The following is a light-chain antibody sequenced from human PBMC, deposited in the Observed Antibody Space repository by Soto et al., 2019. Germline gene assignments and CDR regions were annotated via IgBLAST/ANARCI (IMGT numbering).Light chain of an antibody. CDR2: GAS. V-gene: IGKV3-20*01. CDR3: QQYASSLT. Sequence: EIVLTQSPGSLSLSLGERATLSCRASQSVDSAFFAWYQQKPGQPPRLLMYGASRRATGIPDRFSGSGSGTDFTLTISRLEPDDFPVYYFQQYASSLTFGQGTKVEI. CDR1: QSVDSAF. J-gene: IGKJ1*01.